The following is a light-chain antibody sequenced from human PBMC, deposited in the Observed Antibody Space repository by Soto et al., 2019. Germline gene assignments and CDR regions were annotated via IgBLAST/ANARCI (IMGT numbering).Light chain of an antibody. V-gene: IGLV2-14*01. J-gene: IGLJ1*01. CDR3: SSYTTSNTRQIV. Sequence: QSALTQPASVSGSPGQSSTISCTGTSSDVGGYNYVSRYQQHPGKAPKFMIYDVSNRPSGVSNRFSGSKSGNTASLTISGLQAEDEADYYCSSYTTSNTRQIVFGTGTKVTVL. CDR1: SSDVGGYNY. CDR2: DVS.